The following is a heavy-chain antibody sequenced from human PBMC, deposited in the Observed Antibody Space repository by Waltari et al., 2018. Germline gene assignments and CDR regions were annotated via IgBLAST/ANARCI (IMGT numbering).Heavy chain of an antibody. V-gene: IGHV3-23*01. D-gene: IGHD1-20*01. CDR3: ATPFYNWDDPLHS. J-gene: IGHJ4*02. CDR1: GITFSNYA. CDR2: ITVGDDT. Sequence: EVQLLESGGDLVQPGGSLRLSCAASGITFSNYAINWVRLAPGTGLGWVSAITVGDDTYYADSVKGRFTISRDTSKDTVYLHMNGLRAEDTAVYYCATPFYNWDDPLHSWGPGTLVTVSS.